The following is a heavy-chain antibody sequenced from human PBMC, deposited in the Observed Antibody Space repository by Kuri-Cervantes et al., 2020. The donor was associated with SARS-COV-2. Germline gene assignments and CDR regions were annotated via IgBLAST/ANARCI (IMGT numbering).Heavy chain of an antibody. CDR1: GFTFSSYA. Sequence: GGSLRLSCAASGFTFSSYAIHWVRQAPGKGLEWVSAISGSGGSTYYADSVKGRFTISRDNSKNTLYLQMNSLRAEDTAVYYCAKTNYYDSSGYSVKYDYWGQGTLVTVSS. CDR3: AKTNYYDSSGYSVKYDY. CDR2: ISGSGGST. V-gene: IGHV3-23*01. J-gene: IGHJ4*02. D-gene: IGHD3-22*01.